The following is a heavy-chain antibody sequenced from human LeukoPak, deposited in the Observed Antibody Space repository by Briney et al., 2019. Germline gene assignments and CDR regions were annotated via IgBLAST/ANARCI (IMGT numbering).Heavy chain of an antibody. V-gene: IGHV4-34*01. Sequence: PSYTLSLTCAVYGGSFSGYYWSWIRQPPGKGLEWIGEINHSGSTNYNPSLKSRVTISVDTSKNQFSLKLRSVAAADTAVYYCARTTEGYAGGPGYSYYYYMDVWGKGTMVTISS. CDR3: ARTTEGYAGGPGYSYYYYMDV. CDR1: GGSFSGYY. D-gene: IGHD5-12*01. CDR2: INHSGST. J-gene: IGHJ6*03.